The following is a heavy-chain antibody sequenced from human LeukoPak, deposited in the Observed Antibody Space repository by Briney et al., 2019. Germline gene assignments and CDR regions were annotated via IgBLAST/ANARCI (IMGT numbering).Heavy chain of an antibody. CDR1: GYPYTDYY. CDR3: ARDYNSGEARP. J-gene: IGHJ5*02. Sequence: GASVKVSCKASGYPYTDYYIHWVRQAPGQGLEWMGWNNPKSGGTNYAQNFHGRVTMTKVTSISTAYMELSRLRSDDTAVYYYARDYNSGEARPWGQGTLVTVSS. CDR2: NNPKSGGT. D-gene: IGHD3-10*01. V-gene: IGHV1-2*02.